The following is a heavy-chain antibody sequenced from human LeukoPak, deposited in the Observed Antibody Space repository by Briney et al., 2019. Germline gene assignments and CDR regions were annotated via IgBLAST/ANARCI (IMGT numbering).Heavy chain of an antibody. J-gene: IGHJ4*02. CDR2: INLNSGDT. V-gene: IGHV1-2*02. CDR3: ASWAGGNAPVASFDY. CDR1: GYTFTGYY. Sequence: ASVEVSCKPSGYTFTGYYMHWMRQAPGQGLEWVGWINLNSGDTNYAQKFQGRVTITRDTSISTAYMGLRRLRSDDTAVYYCASWAGGNAPVASFDYWGQGTLVTVSS. D-gene: IGHD1-14*01.